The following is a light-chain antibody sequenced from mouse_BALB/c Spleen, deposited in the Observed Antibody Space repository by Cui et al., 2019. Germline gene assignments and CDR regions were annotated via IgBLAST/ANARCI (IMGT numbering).Light chain of an antibody. Sequence: QLVLTHSPAIMSASPGEKVTMTCSASSSVSYMYWYQQKPGSSPRLLIDDTSNLASGVPVRFSGSGSGTSYSLTISRMEAEDAATYYCQQWSSYPRTFGGGTKLEIK. V-gene: IGKV4-55*01. CDR3: QQWSSYPRT. CDR2: DTS. CDR1: SSVSY. J-gene: IGKJ1*01.